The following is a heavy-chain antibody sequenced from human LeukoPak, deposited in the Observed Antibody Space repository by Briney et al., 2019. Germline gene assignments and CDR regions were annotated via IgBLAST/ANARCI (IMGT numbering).Heavy chain of an antibody. CDR1: GGSFSGYY. J-gene: IGHJ6*02. Sequence: SETLSLTCAVYGGSFSGYYWSWIRQPPGKGLEWIGEINHSGSTNYNPSLESRVTISVDTSKNQFSLRLSSVTAADTAVYYCATCGYSFRVYYYGMDVWGQGTTVTVSS. D-gene: IGHD5-18*01. CDR2: INHSGST. V-gene: IGHV4-34*01. CDR3: ATCGYSFRVYYYGMDV.